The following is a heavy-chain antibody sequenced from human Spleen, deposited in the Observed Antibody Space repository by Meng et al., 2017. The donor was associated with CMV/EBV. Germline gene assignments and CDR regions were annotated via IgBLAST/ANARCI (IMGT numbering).Heavy chain of an antibody. V-gene: IGHV4-4*01. J-gene: IGHJ2*01. Sequence: SFSGSTWWSWVRQPPGKGLEWIGEIDHSGSTNYNPSLKSRVIISIDKSKNHFSLKLRSVTAADTAVYFCARDVSSRITIIRHWYCDLWGRGTLVTVSS. D-gene: IGHD5-24*01. CDR3: ARDVSSRITIIRHWYCDL. CDR2: IDHSGST. CDR1: SFSGSTW.